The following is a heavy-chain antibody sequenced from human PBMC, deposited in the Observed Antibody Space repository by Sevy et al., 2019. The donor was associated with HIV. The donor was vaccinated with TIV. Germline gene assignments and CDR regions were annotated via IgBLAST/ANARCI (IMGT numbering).Heavy chain of an antibody. CDR1: GFSFSWYW. V-gene: IGHV3-7*01. CDR3: ARGGGYCGGDCYSIDY. Sequence: GGSLRLSCAASGFSFSWYWMSWVRQTPEKGLEWVANIRQDGSEKNYVDSVKGRFTISRDNAKNSLYLQMNGLRAEDTAVYYCARGGGYCGGDCYSIDYWGQGALVTVSS. J-gene: IGHJ4*02. CDR2: IRQDGSEK. D-gene: IGHD2-21*02.